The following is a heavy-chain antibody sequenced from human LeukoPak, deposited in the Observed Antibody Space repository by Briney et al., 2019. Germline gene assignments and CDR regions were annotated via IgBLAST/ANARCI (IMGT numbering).Heavy chain of an antibody. CDR1: GYTFTGYY. CDR3: GRGLITMIVVVDV. V-gene: IGHV1-2*02. D-gene: IGHD3-22*01. CDR2: INPNSGGT. J-gene: IGHJ4*02. Sequence: GASVKVSCKASGYTFTGYYMHWVRQAPGQGREWRGWINPNSGGTNYVQKFQGRVTITRDTSISTAYMELSRLRSDDTAVYYCGRGLITMIVVVDVWGQGTLVTVSS.